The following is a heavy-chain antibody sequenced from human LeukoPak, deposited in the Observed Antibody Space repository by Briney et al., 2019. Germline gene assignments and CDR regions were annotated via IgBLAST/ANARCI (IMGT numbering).Heavy chain of an antibody. J-gene: IGHJ4*02. CDR3: ANPKGI. V-gene: IGHV3-9*01. CDR1: GFTFDDYA. CDR2: ISWNSGSI. Sequence: GGSLRLSCAASGFTFDDYAMHWVRHAPGKGLEWVSGISWNSGSIGYADSVKGRFTISRDNAKNSLYLQMNSLRAEDTALYYCANPKGIWGQGTLVTVSS.